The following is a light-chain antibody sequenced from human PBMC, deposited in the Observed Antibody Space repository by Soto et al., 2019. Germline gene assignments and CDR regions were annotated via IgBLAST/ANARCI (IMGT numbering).Light chain of an antibody. V-gene: IGLV2-14*03. CDR1: SSDVGGYNF. Sequence: QSALTQPASVSGSPGQSITISCTGTSSDVGGYNFVSWYQQHPGKAPKLMLYNVYDRPSGISHRCCGSRSGNTASLTISGLQAEDEAHYYCNSYISSSTLVFGGGTKLTVL. CDR2: NVY. J-gene: IGLJ2*01. CDR3: NSYISSSTLV.